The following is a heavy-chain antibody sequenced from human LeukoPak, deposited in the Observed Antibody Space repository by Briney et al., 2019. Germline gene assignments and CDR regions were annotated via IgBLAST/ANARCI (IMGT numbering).Heavy chain of an antibody. CDR2: IYYSGST. D-gene: IGHD3-9*01. V-gene: IGHV4-59*01. J-gene: IGHJ5*02. CDR3: ARGKYFDWLLGWFDP. CDR1: GGSISSYY. Sequence: PSETLSLTCTVSGGSISSYYWSWIRQPPVKGLEWIGYIYYSGSTNYNPSLKSRVTISVDTSKNQFSLKLSSVTAADTAVYYCARGKYFDWLLGWFDPWGQGTLVTVSS.